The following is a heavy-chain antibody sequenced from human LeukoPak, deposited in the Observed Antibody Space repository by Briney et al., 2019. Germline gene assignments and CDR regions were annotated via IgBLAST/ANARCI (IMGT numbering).Heavy chain of an antibody. J-gene: IGHJ4*02. CDR3: AGGHMFTSGRLDN. CDR1: GFPYSKNS. CDR2: IYTGGNE. D-gene: IGHD2-15*01. V-gene: IGHV3-53*01. Sequence: GGSLRHLCAVSGFPYSKNSLRWVRQAPGKGLEWVSVIYTGGNEYYADSVKGRFTISRDNSKNMVNLQMNSLRAEDTALYYCAGGHMFTSGRLDNWGQGALVTVSS.